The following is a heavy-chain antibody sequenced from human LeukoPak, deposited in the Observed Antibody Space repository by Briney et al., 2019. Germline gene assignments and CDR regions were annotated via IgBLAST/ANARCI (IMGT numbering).Heavy chain of an antibody. J-gene: IGHJ4*02. Sequence: GESLRLSCAASGFTFDDYAMHWVRQAPGKGLEWVSGISWNSGSIGYADSVKGRFTISRDNAKNSVHLQMNNLRAEDTAVYYCTSAHSSSWYFFNYWGQGSLVTVSS. CDR2: ISWNSGSI. CDR3: TSAHSSSWYFFNY. V-gene: IGHV3-9*01. D-gene: IGHD3-22*01. CDR1: GFTFDDYA.